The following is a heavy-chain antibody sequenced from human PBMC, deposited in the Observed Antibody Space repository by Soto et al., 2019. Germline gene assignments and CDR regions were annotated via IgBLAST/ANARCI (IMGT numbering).Heavy chain of an antibody. Sequence: QVQLVESGGGVVQPGRSLRLSCAASGFTFSSYAMHWVRQAPGKGLEWVAVISYDGSNKYYADSVKGRFTISRDNSKNTLYLQMNSLRAEATAVYYCARGYWNYRIAYFDYWGQGTLVTVSS. D-gene: IGHD1-7*01. J-gene: IGHJ4*02. V-gene: IGHV3-30-3*01. CDR1: GFTFSSYA. CDR2: ISYDGSNK. CDR3: ARGYWNYRIAYFDY.